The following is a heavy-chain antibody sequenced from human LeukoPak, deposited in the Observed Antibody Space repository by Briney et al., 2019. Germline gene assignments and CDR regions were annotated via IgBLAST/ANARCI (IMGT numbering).Heavy chain of an antibody. CDR3: AREGTSGTHLNWFDP. V-gene: IGHV4-59*01. D-gene: IGHD1-1*01. Sequence: KPSETLSLTCTVSGGSISSYYWSWIRQPPGKGLEWIGHIYGSGSTNYNPSLKSRVTLSVATSKNQFSLKLSSVTAADTAVYYCAREGTSGTHLNWFDPWGQGTLVTVSS. CDR2: IYGSGST. J-gene: IGHJ5*02. CDR1: GGSISSYY.